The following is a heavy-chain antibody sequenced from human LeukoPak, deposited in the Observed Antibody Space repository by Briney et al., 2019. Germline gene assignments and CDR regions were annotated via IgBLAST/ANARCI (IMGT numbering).Heavy chain of an antibody. CDR1: GYTSTSYD. Sequence: ASVKVSCKASGYTSTSYDINWVRQATGQGLEWMGWMNPNSGNTGYAQKFQGRVTMTRNTSISTAYMELSSLRSEDTAVYYCARGGHNWNYGDPWGQGTLVTVSS. V-gene: IGHV1-8*01. CDR3: ARGGHNWNYGDP. D-gene: IGHD1-7*01. CDR2: MNPNSGNT. J-gene: IGHJ5*02.